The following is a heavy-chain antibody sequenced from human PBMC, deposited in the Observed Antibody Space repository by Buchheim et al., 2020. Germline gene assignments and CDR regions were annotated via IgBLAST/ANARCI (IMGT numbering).Heavy chain of an antibody. J-gene: IGHJ5*02. Sequence: QVQLVESGGGVVQPGRSLRLSCAASGFTFSSYAMHWVRQAPGKGLEWVAVISYDGSNKYYADSVKGRFTISRDNSKNTLYLQMNSLRAEDTAVYYCVAGTGAPSIWFDPWGQGTL. CDR3: VAGTGAPSIWFDP. D-gene: IGHD6-19*01. V-gene: IGHV3-30-3*01. CDR2: ISYDGSNK. CDR1: GFTFSSYA.